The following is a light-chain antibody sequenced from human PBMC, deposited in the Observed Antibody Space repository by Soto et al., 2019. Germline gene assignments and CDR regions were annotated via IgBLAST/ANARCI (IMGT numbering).Light chain of an antibody. CDR2: DAS. V-gene: IGKV1-33*01. Sequence: DIQMTQSPSSQSASVGGRVTITRQASQDISNYLNWYQQKPGKAPKLLIYDASNLETGVPSRFSGSGSGTDFTFTISSLQPEDIATYYCQQYDNLLALTFGGGTKV. CDR3: QQYDNLLALT. J-gene: IGKJ4*01. CDR1: QDISNY.